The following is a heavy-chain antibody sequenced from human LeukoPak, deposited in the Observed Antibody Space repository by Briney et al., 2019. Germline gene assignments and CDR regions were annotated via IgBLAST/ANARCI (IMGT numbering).Heavy chain of an antibody. CDR3: ARGGRYCSSTSCWTATDY. D-gene: IGHD2-2*01. V-gene: IGHV1-69*05. CDR1: GGTFSSYA. Sequence: SVKVSCKASGGTFSSYAISWVRQAPGQGLEWMGGIIPIFGTANYAQKFQGRVTITTDESTSTAYMELSSLRSEDTAVYYCARGGRYCSSTSCWTATDYWGQGTLVTVSS. J-gene: IGHJ4*02. CDR2: IIPIFGTA.